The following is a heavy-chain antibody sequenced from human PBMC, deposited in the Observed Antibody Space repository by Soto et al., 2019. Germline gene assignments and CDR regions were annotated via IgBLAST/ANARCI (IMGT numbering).Heavy chain of an antibody. CDR1: GFTFSSYA. V-gene: IGHV3-23*01. CDR3: AKDLYGEAYYYFMDV. D-gene: IGHD2-8*01. Sequence: HPGGSLRLSCAASGFTFSSYAMSWVRQAPGMGLEWVSGISGSGGSKYYADSVKGRFTTSRDNSKNTLYLQMNSLRAEDTAIYYCAKDLYGEAYYYFMDVWGKGTTATVSS. CDR2: ISGSGGSK. J-gene: IGHJ6*03.